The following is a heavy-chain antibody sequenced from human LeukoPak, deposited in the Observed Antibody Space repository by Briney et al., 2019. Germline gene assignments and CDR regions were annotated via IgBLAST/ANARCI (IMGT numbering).Heavy chain of an antibody. CDR2: TFSRSKWFN. J-gene: IGHJ4*02. CDR3: ARGTGSLDY. D-gene: IGHD1-26*01. Sequence: SQTLSLTCAISGDSVSSKSASWNWIRQSPSRGLEWLGRTFSRSKWFNDYAVSVKSRITINPDTSKNQFSLHLTSVTPDDTAVYYCARGTGSLDYWGQGTLATVSS. CDR1: GDSVSSKSAS. V-gene: IGHV6-1*01.